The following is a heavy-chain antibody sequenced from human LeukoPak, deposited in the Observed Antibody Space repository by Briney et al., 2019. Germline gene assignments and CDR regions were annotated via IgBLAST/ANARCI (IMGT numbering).Heavy chain of an antibody. J-gene: IGHJ4*02. CDR1: GFTFDDFG. CDR2: ISSSSSYI. CDR3: ARDSRHFDY. V-gene: IGHV3-21*01. D-gene: IGHD6-13*01. Sequence: PGGSLRLSCAASGFTFDDFGMSWVRQVPGKGLEWVSSISSSSSYIYYADSVKGRFTISRDNAKNSLYLQMNSLRAEDTAVYYCARDSRHFDYWGQGTLVTVSS.